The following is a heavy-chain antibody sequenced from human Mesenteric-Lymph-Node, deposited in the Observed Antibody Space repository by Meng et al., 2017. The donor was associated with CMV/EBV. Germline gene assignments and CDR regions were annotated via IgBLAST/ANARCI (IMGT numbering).Heavy chain of an antibody. D-gene: IGHD6-6*01. V-gene: IGHV1-2*02. CDR2: INPNSGGT. CDR1: GYTFTDYY. J-gene: IGHJ4*02. CDR3: ARGLSSSRY. Sequence: ASVKVSCKASGYTFTDYYMHWVRQAPGQGLEWMGWINPNSGGTNYAQKFQGRVTMTRDTSISTAYMELSSLRSEDTAVYYCARGLSSSRYWGQGTLVTVSS.